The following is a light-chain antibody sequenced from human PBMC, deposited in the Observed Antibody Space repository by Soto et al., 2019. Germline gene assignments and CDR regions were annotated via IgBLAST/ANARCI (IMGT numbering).Light chain of an antibody. CDR3: QQYGTSPTWT. Sequence: ETVLTQSPDTLSLSPGERATLSCRASQSVSNNYLAWYQQKPGQAPRLLIYSATNRATGIPDRFSGGVSGTDFTLTIRRLEPEDFAVYYCQQYGTSPTWTFGQGTKVEIK. CDR2: SAT. CDR1: QSVSNNY. V-gene: IGKV3-20*01. J-gene: IGKJ1*01.